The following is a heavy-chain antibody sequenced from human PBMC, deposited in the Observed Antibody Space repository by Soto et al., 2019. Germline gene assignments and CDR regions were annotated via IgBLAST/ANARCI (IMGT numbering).Heavy chain of an antibody. D-gene: IGHD2-2*01. CDR3: ARQDIGYCSSTSCPYFDY. V-gene: IGHV4-31*03. CDR2: IYYSGST. CDR1: GGSISSGGYY. J-gene: IGHJ4*02. Sequence: SSETLSLTCTVSGGSISSGGYYWSWIRQHPGKGLEWIGYIYYSGSTYYNPSLKSRVTISVDTSKNQFSLKLSSVTAADTAVYYCARQDIGYCSSTSCPYFDYWGQGTLVTVSS.